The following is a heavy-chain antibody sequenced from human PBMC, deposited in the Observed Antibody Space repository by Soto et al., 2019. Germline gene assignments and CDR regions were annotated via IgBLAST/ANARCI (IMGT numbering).Heavy chain of an antibody. CDR3: ARVPDR. V-gene: IGHV4-59*12. CDR2: IYYSGST. Sequence: PSETLSLTCVISGGSLSSYYWSWIRQPPGKGLEWIGYIYYSGSTNYNPSLKSRVTISVDRSKNQFSLKLSSVTAADTAVYYCARVPDRWGQGTLVTVSS. CDR1: GGSLSSYY. J-gene: IGHJ5*02. D-gene: IGHD2-2*01.